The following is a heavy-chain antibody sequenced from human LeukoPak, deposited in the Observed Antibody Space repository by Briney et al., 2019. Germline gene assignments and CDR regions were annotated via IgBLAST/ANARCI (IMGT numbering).Heavy chain of an antibody. CDR2: INDSGSA. CDR3: ARGQSYDGSGSL. V-gene: IGHV4-34*01. Sequence: SESLSLTRAVSRGSFSGDYWSWIRQPPGRGLERLGEINDSGSANYNPYTKSRVAISVDTSKHKFSLKLSSLTSADTAVYYCARGQSYDGSGSLWGQGTLVTVSS. D-gene: IGHD3-10*01. J-gene: IGHJ4*02. CDR1: RGSFSGDY.